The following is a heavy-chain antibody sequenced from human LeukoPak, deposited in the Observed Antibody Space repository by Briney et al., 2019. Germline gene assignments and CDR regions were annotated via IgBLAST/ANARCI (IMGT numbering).Heavy chain of an antibody. CDR3: ASSQDLWFYRPEGYAFDI. CDR1: GYTFTSYA. D-gene: IGHD3-10*01. CDR2: INAGNGNT. Sequence: ASVKVSCKASGYTFTSYAVHWVRQAPGQRLEWMGWINAGNGNTKYSQKFQGRVTITRDTSASTAYMELSSLRSEDTAVYYCASSQDLWFYRPEGYAFDIWGQGTTVTVSS. J-gene: IGHJ3*02. V-gene: IGHV1-3*01.